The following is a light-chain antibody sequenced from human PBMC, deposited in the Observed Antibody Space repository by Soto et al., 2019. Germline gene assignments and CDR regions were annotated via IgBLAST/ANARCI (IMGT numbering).Light chain of an antibody. Sequence: EIVLTQSPGTLSLSPGERATLSCRASQSVSSSYLAWFQQKSGQAPRLLIYVASSRATGIPDRFSGSGSGTDFTLTISRLEPEDFAVYYGHHYGRYSVPSGRGTILEVK. CDR1: QSVSSSY. V-gene: IGKV3-20*01. J-gene: IGKJ1*01. CDR3: HHYGRYSVP. CDR2: VAS.